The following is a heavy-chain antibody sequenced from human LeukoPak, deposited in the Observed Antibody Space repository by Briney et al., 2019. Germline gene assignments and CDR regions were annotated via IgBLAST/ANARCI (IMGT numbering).Heavy chain of an antibody. CDR2: IRYDGSNK. J-gene: IGHJ5*02. CDR1: GFTFSSYG. CDR3: VKEGYSGYDYVPWFDP. D-gene: IGHD5-12*01. V-gene: IGHV3-30*02. Sequence: GGSLRLSCAASGFTFSSYGMHWVRQAPGKGLEWVAFIRYDGSNKYYADSVKGRFTISRDNSKNTLYLQMNSLRAEDTAVYYCVKEGYSGYDYVPWFDPWGQGTLVTVSS.